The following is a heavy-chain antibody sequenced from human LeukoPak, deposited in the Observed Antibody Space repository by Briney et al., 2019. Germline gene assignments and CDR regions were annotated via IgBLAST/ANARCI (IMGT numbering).Heavy chain of an antibody. CDR3: AALAVAGNFDY. Sequence: ASVKVSCKASGYTFTGYYMHWVRQAPGQGREWMGWINPNSGGTNYAQKFQGRVTMTRDTSISTAYMEMSRLRDEETAVYYCAALAVAGNFDYWGQGTLVTVSS. CDR1: GYTFTGYY. J-gene: IGHJ4*02. CDR2: INPNSGGT. D-gene: IGHD6-19*01. V-gene: IGHV1-2*02.